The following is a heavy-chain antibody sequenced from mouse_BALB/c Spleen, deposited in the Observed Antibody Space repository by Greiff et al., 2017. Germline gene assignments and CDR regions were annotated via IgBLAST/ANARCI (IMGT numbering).Heavy chain of an antibody. CDR3: APYYRYDGWFAY. V-gene: IGHV3-2*02. CDR1: GYSITSDYA. D-gene: IGHD2-14*01. Sequence: EVHLVESGPGLVKPSQSLSLTCTVTGYSITSDYAWNWIRQFPGNKLEWMGYISYSGSTSYNPSLKSRISITRDTSKNQFFLQLNSVTTEDTATYYCAPYYRYDGWFAYWGQGTLVTVSA. CDR2: ISYSGST. J-gene: IGHJ3*01.